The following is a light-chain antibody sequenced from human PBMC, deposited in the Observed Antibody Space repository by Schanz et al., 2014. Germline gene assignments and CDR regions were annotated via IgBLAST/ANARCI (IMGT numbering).Light chain of an antibody. CDR3: QQYGGSPPIS. CDR2: YAS. V-gene: IGKV3-20*01. CDR1: QSVSSTY. J-gene: IGKJ5*01. Sequence: EIVLTQSPGTLSLSPGERATLSCRASQSVSSTYLTWYQQKPGQAPRLLIHYASARATGTPDRFSGSGSGTDFTLTINRLEAEDFAVYYCQQYGGSPPISFGQGTRLEIK.